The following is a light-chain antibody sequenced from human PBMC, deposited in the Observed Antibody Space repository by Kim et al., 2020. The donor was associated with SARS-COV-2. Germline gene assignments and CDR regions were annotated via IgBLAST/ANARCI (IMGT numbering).Light chain of an antibody. CDR1: QSISSN. V-gene: IGKV3-15*01. CDR3: QKYNNWPPYT. CDR2: GAS. J-gene: IGKJ2*01. Sequence: EIVMTQSPATLSVSPGERATLSCRASQSISSNLAWYQHNPGQAPRLLIYGASARATGIPARFSGSGSGTEFTLTISSLQSEDFAVYYCQKYNNWPPYTFGQGTKLEI.